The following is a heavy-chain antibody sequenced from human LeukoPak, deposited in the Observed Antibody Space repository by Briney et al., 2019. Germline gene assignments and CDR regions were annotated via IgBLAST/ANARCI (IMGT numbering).Heavy chain of an antibody. CDR3: ARGAPTYYYDSSGQEDAFDI. CDR2: IYYSGST. D-gene: IGHD3-22*01. V-gene: IGHV4-31*03. CDR1: GGAISSGGYY. J-gene: IGHJ3*02. Sequence: SQTLSLTCTVSGGAISSGGYYWSWIRQHPGKGLEWIGYIYYSGSTSYNPSLKSRVTISVDTSKNQFSLKLSSVTAADTAVYYCARGAPTYYYDSSGQEDAFDIWGQGTMVTVSS.